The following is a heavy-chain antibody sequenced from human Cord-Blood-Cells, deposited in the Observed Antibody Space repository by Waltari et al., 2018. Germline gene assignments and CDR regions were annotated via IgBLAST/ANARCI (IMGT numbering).Heavy chain of an antibody. V-gene: IGHV4-34*01. CDR2: INQSATT. J-gene: IGHJ4*02. CDR1: GGSFSGYY. D-gene: IGHD6-6*01. Sequence: QVQLQQWGAGLLKPSETLSLTCAVYGGSFSGYYWSWIRQPPGKGLEWIGEINQSATTNNNPSLKSRVTISVGTSNNQCSLKLSSVTAADTAVYYCARGTGGGYSSSSGTFDYWGQGTLVTISS. CDR3: ARGTGGGYSSSSGTFDY.